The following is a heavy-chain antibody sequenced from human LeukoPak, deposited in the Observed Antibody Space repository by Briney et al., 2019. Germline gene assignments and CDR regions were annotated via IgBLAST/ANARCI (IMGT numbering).Heavy chain of an antibody. CDR3: ARNSYSGSYSAGHI. J-gene: IGHJ3*02. CDR2: MNPNSGNT. Sequence: GASVKVSCKASGYTFTSYDINWVRQATGQGLEWMGWMNPNSGNTGYAQKFQGRVTMTRNTSISTAYMELSSLSSEDTTVYYCARNSYSGSYSAGHIWGQGTMVTVSS. CDR1: GYTFTSYD. D-gene: IGHD1-26*01. V-gene: IGHV1-8*01.